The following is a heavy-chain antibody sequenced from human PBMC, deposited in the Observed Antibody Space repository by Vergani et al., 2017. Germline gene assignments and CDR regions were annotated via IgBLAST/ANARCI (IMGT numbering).Heavy chain of an antibody. CDR1: GGSFSGYY. Sequence: QVQLQQWGAGLLKPSETLSLTCAVYGGSFSGYYWSWIRQPPGKGLEWIGEINHSGSTNYNPSLKSRVTISVDTSKNPFSLKLSYVTAADTAVYYCARDSEYCSSTSCSASYYYYYYMDVWGKGTTVTVSS. CDR3: ARDSEYCSSTSCSASYYYYYYMDV. D-gene: IGHD2-2*01. CDR2: INHSGST. J-gene: IGHJ6*03. V-gene: IGHV4-34*01.